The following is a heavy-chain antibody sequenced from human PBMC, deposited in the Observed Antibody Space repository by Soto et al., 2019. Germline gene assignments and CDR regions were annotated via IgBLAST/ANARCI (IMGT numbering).Heavy chain of an antibody. CDR3: ARHPPVWFGRTPYYYYRMNV. V-gene: IGHV5-51*01. J-gene: IGHJ6*02. CDR1: GYSFTSYW. Sequence: GESLKISCKGSGYSFTSYWIGWVRQMPGKGLEWMGIIYPGDSDTRYSPSFQGQVTNSADKSISTAYLQWSSLKASDTAMYYCARHPPVWFGRTPYYYYRMNVWGQGTTATVS. CDR2: IYPGDSDT. D-gene: IGHD3-10*01.